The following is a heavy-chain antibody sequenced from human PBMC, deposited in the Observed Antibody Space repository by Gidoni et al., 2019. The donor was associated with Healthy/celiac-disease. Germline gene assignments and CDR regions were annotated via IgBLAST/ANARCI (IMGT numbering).Heavy chain of an antibody. V-gene: IGHV4-59*08. CDR1: GGSLSSYY. J-gene: IGHJ4*02. D-gene: IGHD1-1*01. Sequence: QVQLQESGPRLVKPSATLSLTCTVSGGSLSSYYWCWIRQPPGKGLEWIGYIYYSGSTNYNPPLKSRGTISVDTAKNQFSLKLSSGTAADTAVDYCERHRLENWNDLVFDYWGQGTLVTVSS. CDR3: ERHRLENWNDLVFDY. CDR2: IYYSGST.